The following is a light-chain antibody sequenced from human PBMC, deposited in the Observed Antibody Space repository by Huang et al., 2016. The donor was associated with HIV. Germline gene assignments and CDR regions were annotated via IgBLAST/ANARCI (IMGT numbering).Light chain of an antibody. Sequence: IVLTQSPDTLSLSPGESATLSCSASQTVTNNYLAWYQQRPGQAPRLLIYAASSRATGIPDRFSGSGSGTDFTLTISRLEPKDFVVYYCQQFGSSPPYSFGQGTKLEIK. J-gene: IGKJ2*03. CDR1: QTVTNNY. CDR3: QQFGSSPPYS. CDR2: AAS. V-gene: IGKV3-20*01.